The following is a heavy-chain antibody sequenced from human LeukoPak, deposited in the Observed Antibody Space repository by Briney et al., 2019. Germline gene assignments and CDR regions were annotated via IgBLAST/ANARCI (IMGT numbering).Heavy chain of an antibody. V-gene: IGHV2-5*02. J-gene: IGHJ3*02. D-gene: IGHD3-22*01. CDR3: XHIIEWNYSDSSXERGAFDI. Sequence: SGPTLVKPTQTLTLTCTFSGFSLSTSGVGVGWIRQPPGKALEWLALIYWDDDKRYSPSLKSRNTITKDTSKNQVVLTMTNMDPXXTATYXXXHIIEWNYSDSSXERGAFDIWSQGTMVTVSS. CDR2: IYWDDDK. CDR1: GFSLSTSGVG.